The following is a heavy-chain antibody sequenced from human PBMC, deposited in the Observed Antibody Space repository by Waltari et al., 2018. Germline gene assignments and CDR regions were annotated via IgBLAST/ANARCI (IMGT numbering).Heavy chain of an antibody. V-gene: IGHV4-59*11. D-gene: IGHD2-8*02. Sequence: QVQLQESGPGLVKPSETLSLTCTVSGGSISSHYWSWIRQPPGKGLEWIGYIYYSGRTNYNPARKSRVTISVDTSKNQFSLKLSSVTAADTAVYYCARDKLAVVPAFDIWGQGTMVTVSS. CDR3: ARDKLAVVPAFDI. CDR1: GGSISSHY. J-gene: IGHJ3*02. CDR2: IYYSGRT.